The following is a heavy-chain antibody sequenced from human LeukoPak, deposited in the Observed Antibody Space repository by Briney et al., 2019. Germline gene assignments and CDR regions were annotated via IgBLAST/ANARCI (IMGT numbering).Heavy chain of an antibody. V-gene: IGHV4-30-4*01. CDR2: IYYSGST. CDR3: ARDPSTRDPEGYYYYGMDV. Sequence: SETLSLTCTVSGGSISSGDYYWSWIRQPPGKGLEWIGYIYYSGSTYYNPSLKSRVTISVDTSKNQFSLKLSSVTAADTAVYYCARDPSTRDPEGYYYYGMDVWGQRTTVTVSS. CDR1: GGSISSGDYY. D-gene: IGHD2-2*01. J-gene: IGHJ6*02.